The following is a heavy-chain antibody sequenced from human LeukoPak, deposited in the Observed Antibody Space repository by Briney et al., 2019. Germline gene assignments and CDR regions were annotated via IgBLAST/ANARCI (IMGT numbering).Heavy chain of an antibody. CDR1: GFTFTNYA. J-gene: IGHJ4*02. V-gene: IGHV3-30*18. Sequence: GGSLRLSCAASGFTFTNYAMHWVRKTPGKGLEWVALISSDGSKNIYADPVKGRFTVSRDNSKNTLYLQMNSLRAEDTAVYYCVKGLVQTTMSYSVDYWGQGALVTVSS. CDR2: ISSDGSKN. D-gene: IGHD1-1*01. CDR3: VKGLVQTTMSYSVDY.